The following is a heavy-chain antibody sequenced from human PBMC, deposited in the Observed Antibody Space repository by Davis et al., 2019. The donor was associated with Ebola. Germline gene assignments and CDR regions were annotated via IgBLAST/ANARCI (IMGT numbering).Heavy chain of an antibody. Sequence: PSETLSLTCAVSGGSISSSNWWSWVRQPPGKGLEWIGEIYHSGSTNYNPSLKSRVTISVDTSKNQFSLKLSSVTAADTAVYYCARVFAVTTGADYWGQGTLVTVSS. CDR1: GGSISSSNW. CDR2: IYHSGST. V-gene: IGHV4-4*02. D-gene: IGHD4-17*01. CDR3: ARVFAVTTGADY. J-gene: IGHJ4*02.